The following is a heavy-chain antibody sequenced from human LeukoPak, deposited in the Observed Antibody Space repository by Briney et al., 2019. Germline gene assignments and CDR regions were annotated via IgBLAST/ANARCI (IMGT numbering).Heavy chain of an antibody. J-gene: IGHJ4*02. CDR1: GFTFSSYS. D-gene: IGHD3-9*01. CDR3: ARAYDILTGSDLYFDY. CDR2: ISSSSNYI. V-gene: IGHV3-21*01. Sequence: PGGSLRLSCAASGFTFSSYSMNWVRQAPGKGLEWVSSISSSSNYIYYADSVKGRFTISRDNAKNSLYLQMNSLRAEDTAMYYCARAYDILTGSDLYFDYWGQGTLVTVSS.